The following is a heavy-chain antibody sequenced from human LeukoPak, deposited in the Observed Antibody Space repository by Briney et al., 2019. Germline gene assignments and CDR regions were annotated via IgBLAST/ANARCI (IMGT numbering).Heavy chain of an antibody. CDR3: ARDNVVATVDDF. V-gene: IGHV1-18*01. CDR1: GYTFTSYG. D-gene: IGHD1-26*01. Sequence: ASVWVSCKASGYTFTSYGISWVRQAPGQGLEWMGWISAYNGNTNYPQNLEGRVTMTTDTSTGTAYMELRSLRSDDTAVYYCARDNVVATVDDFWGQGNLVPVSS. CDR2: ISAYNGNT. J-gene: IGHJ4*02.